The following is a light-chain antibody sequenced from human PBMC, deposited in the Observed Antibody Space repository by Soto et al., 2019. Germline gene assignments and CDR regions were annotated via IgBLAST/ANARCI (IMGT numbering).Light chain of an antibody. Sequence: DIQMTQSPSTLSASVGDRVTITCRASQRISNWLAWHQQKPGKAPKLVIYRASTLESGVPSRFSGSGSGTEFTLTISSLQPDDFATYFCQQYNSYSGTFGPGTKVDIK. CDR2: RAS. CDR1: QRISNW. J-gene: IGKJ3*01. CDR3: QQYNSYSGT. V-gene: IGKV1-5*03.